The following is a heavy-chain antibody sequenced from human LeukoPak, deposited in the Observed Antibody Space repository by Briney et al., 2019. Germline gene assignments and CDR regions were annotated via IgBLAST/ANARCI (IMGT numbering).Heavy chain of an antibody. CDR1: GYTFTNFG. CDR3: ARALLWFGEPSHIDY. Sequence: ASVKVSCKASGYTFTNFGLSWVRQAPGQGLERMGWISAYNGDTYYAQRFHGRVTMTTDTSTSTAYMELRSLRSDDTAVYYCARALLWFGEPSHIDYWGQGTLVTASS. D-gene: IGHD3-10*01. J-gene: IGHJ4*02. V-gene: IGHV1-18*01. CDR2: ISAYNGDT.